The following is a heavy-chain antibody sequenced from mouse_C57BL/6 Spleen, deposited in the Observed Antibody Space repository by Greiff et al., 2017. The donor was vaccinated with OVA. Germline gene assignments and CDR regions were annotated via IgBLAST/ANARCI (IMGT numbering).Heavy chain of an antibody. CDR2: ISSGSSTI. V-gene: IGHV5-17*02. D-gene: IGHD1-2*01. CDR1: GFTFSSFG. CDR3: ARWTTAFAY. J-gene: IGHJ3*01. Sequence: DVQLVESGGGLVQPGGSRKLSCAASGFTFSSFGMHWVRQAPEKGLEWVAYISSGSSTIYYADTVKGRFTISRDNPKNTLFLQMTSLRSEDTAMYYCARWTTAFAYWGQGTLVTVSA.